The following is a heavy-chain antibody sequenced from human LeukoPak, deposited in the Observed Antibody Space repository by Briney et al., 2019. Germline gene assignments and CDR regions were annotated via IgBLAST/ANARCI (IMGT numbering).Heavy chain of an antibody. Sequence: PGEALPISCHGSGYSFTSYWISWVRPMPGKGREWMGIIYPGDSDTRYSPSFPGQVTISADKSTSTAYLQWSSLKASDTAMYYCARRWYLQDNWFDPWGQGTLVTVSS. CDR1: GYSFTSYW. D-gene: IGHD6-13*01. V-gene: IGHV5-51*01. CDR2: IYPGDSDT. CDR3: ARRWYLQDNWFDP. J-gene: IGHJ5*02.